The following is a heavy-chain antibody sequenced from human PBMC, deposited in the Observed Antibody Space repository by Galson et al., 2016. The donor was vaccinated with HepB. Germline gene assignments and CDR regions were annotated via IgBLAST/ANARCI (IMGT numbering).Heavy chain of an antibody. CDR1: GFTFSTSG. CDR2: ISYDGSNK. J-gene: IGHJ5*02. Sequence: SLRLSCAASGFTFSTSGIHWVRQAPGKGLEWVAVISYDGSNKFYADSVKGRFTISRDNSKNTLYLQMNSLRDDDTAVYYCTRELGAGYTTWFDTWGQGTLVTVSS. V-gene: IGHV3-30*03. D-gene: IGHD1-1*01. CDR3: TRELGAGYTTWFDT.